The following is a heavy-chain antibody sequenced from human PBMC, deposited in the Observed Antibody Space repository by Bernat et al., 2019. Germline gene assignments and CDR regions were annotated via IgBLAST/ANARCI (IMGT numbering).Heavy chain of an antibody. D-gene: IGHD3-10*01. Sequence: EVQLLESGGGLVQPGGSLRLSCAASGFTFSSYAMSWVRQAPGKGLEWVSAISGSGGSTYYEDSVKGRFTISRDNSKNTLYLQMNSLRAEDTAVYYCAKGGQGSGSYYYYYGMDVWGQGTTVTVSS. CDR1: GFTFSSYA. J-gene: IGHJ6*02. V-gene: IGHV3-23*01. CDR2: ISGSGGST. CDR3: AKGGQGSGSYYYYYGMDV.